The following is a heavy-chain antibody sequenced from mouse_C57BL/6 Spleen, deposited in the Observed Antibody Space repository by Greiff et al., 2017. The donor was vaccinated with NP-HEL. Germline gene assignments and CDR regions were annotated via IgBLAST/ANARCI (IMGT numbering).Heavy chain of an antibody. V-gene: IGHV1-82*01. CDR1: GYAFSSSW. Sequence: QVQLQQSGPELVKPGASVKISCKASGYAFSSSWMNWVKQRPGKGLEWIGRIYPGDGDTNYNGKFKGKATLTADKSSSTAYMQLSSLTSEDSAVYFCAREITTRAMDYWGQGTSVTVSS. CDR3: AREITTRAMDY. J-gene: IGHJ4*01. CDR2: IYPGDGDT. D-gene: IGHD2-4*01.